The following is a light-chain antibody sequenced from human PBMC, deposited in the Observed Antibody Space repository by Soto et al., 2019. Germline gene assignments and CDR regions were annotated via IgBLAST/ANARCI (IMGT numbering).Light chain of an antibody. V-gene: IGKV3-15*01. CDR3: QQYNNWPRT. Sequence: EIVMTQSPAPLSLSPGERATLSCRASQSVNSNLAWYQQKAGQAPRLLIYGTSTRATGIPARFSGSGSGTDFTLTISSLQFEDFAVYYCQQYNNWPRTCGQGPKVEIK. CDR1: QSVNSN. CDR2: GTS. J-gene: IGKJ1*01.